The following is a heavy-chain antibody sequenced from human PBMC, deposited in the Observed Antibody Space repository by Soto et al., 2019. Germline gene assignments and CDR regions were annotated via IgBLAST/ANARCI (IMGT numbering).Heavy chain of an antibody. Sequence: GGSLRLSCAASGFTFSSYGMHWVRQAPGKGLEWVAVIWYDGSNKYYADSVKGRFTISRDNSKNTLYLQMNSLRAEDTAVYYCARDEAAPPKGCVYWGQGTLVTVSS. V-gene: IGHV3-33*01. CDR1: GFTFSSYG. J-gene: IGHJ4*02. CDR3: ARDEAAPPKGCVY. D-gene: IGHD6-6*01. CDR2: IWYDGSNK.